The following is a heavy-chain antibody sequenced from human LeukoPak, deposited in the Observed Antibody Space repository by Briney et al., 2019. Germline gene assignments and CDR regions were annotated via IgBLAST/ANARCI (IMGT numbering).Heavy chain of an antibody. J-gene: IGHJ4*02. D-gene: IGHD2-21*02. CDR2: IIPIFGTA. CDR3: ARGGGDCVHRCFDY. V-gene: IGHV1-69*13. CDR1: GGTFSSYA. Sequence: SVKVSCKASGGTFSSYAISWVRQAPGQGLERMGGIIPIFGTANYAQKFQGRVTITADESTSTAYMELSSLRSEDTAVYYCARGGGDCVHRCFDYWGQGTLVTVSS.